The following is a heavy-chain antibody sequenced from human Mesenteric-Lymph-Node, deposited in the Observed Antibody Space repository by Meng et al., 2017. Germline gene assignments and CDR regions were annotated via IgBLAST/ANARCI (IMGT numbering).Heavy chain of an antibody. J-gene: IGHJ6*02. CDR1: GGTFSSYA. Sequence: ASVKVSCKASGGTFSSYAISWVRQAPGQGLEWMGIINPSGGSTSYAQKFQGRVTMTRDTSTSTVYMELSSLRSEDTAVYYCARAEGGVYYYYGMDVWGQGTTVTVSS. V-gene: IGHV1-46*01. CDR2: INPSGGST. CDR3: ARAEGGVYYYYGMDV.